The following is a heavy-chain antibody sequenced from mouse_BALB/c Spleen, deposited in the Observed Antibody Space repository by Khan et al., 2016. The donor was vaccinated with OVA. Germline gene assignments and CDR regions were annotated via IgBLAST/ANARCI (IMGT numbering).Heavy chain of an antibody. J-gene: IGHJ3*01. CDR1: GYTFTDFP. Sequence: QVHVKQSGAELVRPGVSLKISCKGSGYTFTDFPMHWVKQSHAKNLEWIGVVSTNYGDATYNQKFTGKATMTVDKSSSTAYMELARLTSVDSAVYYCAGGGGGDRFAYWGQGTLVTVSA. CDR3: AGGGGGDRFAY. V-gene: IGHV1S137*01. CDR2: VSTNYGDA.